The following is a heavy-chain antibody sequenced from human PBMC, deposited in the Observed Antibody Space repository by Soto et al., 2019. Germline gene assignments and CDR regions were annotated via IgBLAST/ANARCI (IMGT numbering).Heavy chain of an antibody. Sequence: GGSLRLSCAASGFTFSSYWMSWVRQAPGKGLEWVANIKQDGSEKYYVDSVKGRFTISRDNAKNSLYLQMNSLRAEDTAVYYCARGGNYYGSGSYYIHAFDIWGQGTMVTVSS. D-gene: IGHD3-10*01. CDR2: IKQDGSEK. V-gene: IGHV3-7*01. J-gene: IGHJ3*02. CDR3: ARGGNYYGSGSYYIHAFDI. CDR1: GFTFSSYW.